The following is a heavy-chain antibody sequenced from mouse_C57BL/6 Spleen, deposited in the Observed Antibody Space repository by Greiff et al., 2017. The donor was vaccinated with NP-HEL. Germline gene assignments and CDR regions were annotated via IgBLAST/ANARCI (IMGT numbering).Heavy chain of an antibody. J-gene: IGHJ1*03. Sequence: EVNLVESGGGLVQPGESLKLSCESNEYEFPSHDMSWVRKTPEKRLALVAAINSDGGSTYYPDTMERRFIISRDNTKKTLYLQMSSLMSEDTALYYCARAGLRGYFDVWGTGTTVTVSS. CDR1: EYEFPSHD. CDR3: ARAGLRGYFDV. V-gene: IGHV5-2*01. D-gene: IGHD2-4*01. CDR2: INSDGGST.